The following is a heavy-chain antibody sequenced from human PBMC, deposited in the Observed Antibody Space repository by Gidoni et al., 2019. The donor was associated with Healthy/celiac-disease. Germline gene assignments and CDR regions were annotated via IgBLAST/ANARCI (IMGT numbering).Heavy chain of an antibody. CDR1: GGSISSGDYY. J-gene: IGHJ6*02. Sequence: QVQLQESGPGLVKPSQTLSLTCTVSGGSISSGDYYWSWIRQHPGTGLEWIGFLYYSGSTYYNPSLKSRVTISGDLSKNQFSLKLSSVTAADTAVYYCARGGLDYYESRGYGEPETYYYYGMDVWGQGTTVTVSS. CDR3: ARGGLDYYESRGYGEPETYYYYGMDV. CDR2: LYYSGST. V-gene: IGHV4-31*03. D-gene: IGHD3-22*01.